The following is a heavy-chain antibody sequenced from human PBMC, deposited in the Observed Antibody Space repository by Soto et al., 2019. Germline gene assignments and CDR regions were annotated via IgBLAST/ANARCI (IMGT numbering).Heavy chain of an antibody. CDR3: ARHGGPSRTGTGFGY. Sequence: SETLSLTCTVSGGSITSGGYSWSWIRQPPGKGLEWIGHIYEGRNTYYNPSLNSRATISLDTSKNQFSLKLSAVTAADTAVYYCARHGGPSRTGTGFGYWGQGTQVTVSS. V-gene: IGHV4-30-2*03. CDR2: IYEGRNT. CDR1: GGSITSGGYS. J-gene: IGHJ4*02. D-gene: IGHD1-1*01.